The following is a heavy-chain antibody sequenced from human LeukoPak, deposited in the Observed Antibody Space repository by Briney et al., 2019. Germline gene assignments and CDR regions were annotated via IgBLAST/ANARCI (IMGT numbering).Heavy chain of an antibody. J-gene: IGHJ2*01. CDR1: GFTFSRYW. V-gene: IGHV3-7*01. D-gene: IGHD6-13*01. CDR2: IKQDGSEK. CDR3: AKTSIAAAGTRGWYFDL. Sequence: TGGSLRLSCAASGFTFSRYWMSWVRQAPGKGLEWVANIKQDGSEKYYVDSVKGRFTISRDNSKNTLYLQMNSLRAEDTAVYYCAKTSIAAAGTRGWYFDLWGRGTLVTVSS.